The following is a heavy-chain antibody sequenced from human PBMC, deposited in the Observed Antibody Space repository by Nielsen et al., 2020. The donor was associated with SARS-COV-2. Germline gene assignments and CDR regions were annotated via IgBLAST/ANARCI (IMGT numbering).Heavy chain of an antibody. CDR1: GFNFNNYG. D-gene: IGHD3-16*01. Sequence: GESLKISCTASGFNFNNYGFNWVRQAPGKGLEWVASISYEGNKKYYADSLEGRFTISTDFSRHTVYLQMNSLRVDDTAIYYCAKRRGVFMITRGGGGALDVWGQGTTVTVSS. CDR3: AKRRGVFMITRGGGGALDV. V-gene: IGHV3-30*18. J-gene: IGHJ6*02. CDR2: ISYEGNKK.